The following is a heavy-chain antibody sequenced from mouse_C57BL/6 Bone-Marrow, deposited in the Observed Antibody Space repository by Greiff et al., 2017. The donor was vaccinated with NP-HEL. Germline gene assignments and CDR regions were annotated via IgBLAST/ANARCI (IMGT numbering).Heavy chain of an antibody. J-gene: IGHJ4*01. V-gene: IGHV5-6*01. Sequence: EVQVVESGGDLVKPGGSLKLSCAASGFTFSSYGMSWVRQTPDKRLEWVATISSGGSYTYYPDSVKGRFTISRDNAKTTLYLQMSSLKSEDTAMDYCARHRTGTGAMDYWGQGTSVTVSS. CDR3: ARHRTGTGAMDY. D-gene: IGHD4-1*01. CDR2: ISSGGSYT. CDR1: GFTFSSYG.